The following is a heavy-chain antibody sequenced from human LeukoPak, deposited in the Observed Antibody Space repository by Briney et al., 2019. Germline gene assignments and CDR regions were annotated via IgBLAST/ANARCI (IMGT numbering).Heavy chain of an antibody. Sequence: GGSLRLSCADSGFTFNNYWMSWVRQAPGKGLEWVANINQDGSQKYYLDSVKGRFTISRDNAKRSVYLQMNSLRAEDTALYYCAKDIDGSSWYRLFDYWGQGTLVTVSS. D-gene: IGHD6-13*01. CDR3: AKDIDGSSWYRLFDY. V-gene: IGHV3-7*03. CDR1: GFTFNNYW. J-gene: IGHJ4*02. CDR2: INQDGSQK.